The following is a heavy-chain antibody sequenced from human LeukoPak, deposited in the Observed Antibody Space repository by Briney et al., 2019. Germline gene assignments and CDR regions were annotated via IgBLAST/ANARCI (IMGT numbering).Heavy chain of an antibody. J-gene: IGHJ4*02. V-gene: IGHV4-30-4*08. D-gene: IGHD1-26*01. CDR2: IYYSGST. Sequence: PSQTLSLTCTVSGGSISSGDYYWSWIRQPPGKGLEWIGYIYYSGSTNYNPSLKSRVTMSVDTSKNQFSLKLSSVTAADTAVYYCASGSIVGVLWGWGQGTLVTVSS. CDR1: GGSISSGDYY. CDR3: ASGSIVGVLWG.